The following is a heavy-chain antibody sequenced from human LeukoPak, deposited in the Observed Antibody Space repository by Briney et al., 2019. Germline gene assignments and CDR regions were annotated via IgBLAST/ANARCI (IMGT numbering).Heavy chain of an antibody. D-gene: IGHD5-12*01. CDR2: LRYTGET. CDR3: ARDAGNSGYGCDL. Sequence: PGGSLRLSCAASGFTVSGNYMSWVRQAPGKGLEWVSHLRYTGETFYADSVKGRFTISRDNVRNSLYLQMNSLRAEDTAMYYCARDAGNSGYGCDLWGQGTLVTVSS. V-gene: IGHV3-69-1*01. J-gene: IGHJ5*02. CDR1: GFTVSGNY.